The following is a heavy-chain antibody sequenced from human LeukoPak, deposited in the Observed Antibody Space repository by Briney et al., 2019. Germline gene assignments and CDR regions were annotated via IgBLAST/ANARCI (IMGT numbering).Heavy chain of an antibody. CDR2: IYTSGST. V-gene: IGHV4-61*02. CDR3: AGEGYYYDSSVFDY. CDR1: GGSISSGSYY. J-gene: IGHJ4*02. Sequence: SETLSLTCTVSGGSISSGSYYWSWIRQPAGKGLEWIGRIYTSGSTNYNPSLKSRVTISVDTSKNQFSLKLSSVTAADTAVYYCAGEGYYYDSSVFDYWGQGTLVTVSS. D-gene: IGHD3-22*01.